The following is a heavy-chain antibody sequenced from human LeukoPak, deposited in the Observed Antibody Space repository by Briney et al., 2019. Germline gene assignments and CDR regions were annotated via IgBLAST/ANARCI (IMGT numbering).Heavy chain of an antibody. CDR2: INWNSNNI. Sequence: SGGSLRLSCAASGFTFDDYAMHWVRQAPGKGLEWVSGINWNSNNIDYADSVKGRFTISRDNAKNSLYLQMNNLRAEDTAVYYCASPPLDYWGQGTLVTVSS. CDR3: ASPPLDY. CDR1: GFTFDDYA. V-gene: IGHV3-9*01. J-gene: IGHJ4*02.